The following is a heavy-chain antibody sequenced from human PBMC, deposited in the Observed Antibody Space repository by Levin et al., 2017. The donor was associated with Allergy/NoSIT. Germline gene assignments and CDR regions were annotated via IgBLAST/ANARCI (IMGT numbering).Heavy chain of an antibody. J-gene: IGHJ4*02. CDR1: GFIVSSNY. CDR3: ARAPSGNYYFDY. V-gene: IGHV3-53*01. Sequence: GGSLRLSCAASGFIVSSNYMSWVRQAPGKGLEWVSLIYSSGSTYYADSVKGRFTISRDNSKNTLFLQMNSLRAEATAVYYCARAPSGNYYFDYWGQGTLVTVSS. D-gene: IGHD1-26*01. CDR2: IYSSGST.